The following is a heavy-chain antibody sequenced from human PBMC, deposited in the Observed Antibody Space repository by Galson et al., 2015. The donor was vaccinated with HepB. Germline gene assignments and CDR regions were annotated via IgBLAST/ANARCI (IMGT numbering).Heavy chain of an antibody. CDR1: GGTFSSYA. Sequence: SCKASGGTFSSYAISWVRQAPGQGLEWMGRIIPILGIANYAQKFQGRVTITADKSTSTAYMELSSLRSEDTAVYYCARAFSGVDAFDIWGQGTMVTVSS. CDR2: IIPILGIA. V-gene: IGHV1-69*04. D-gene: IGHD1-26*01. J-gene: IGHJ3*02. CDR3: ARAFSGVDAFDI.